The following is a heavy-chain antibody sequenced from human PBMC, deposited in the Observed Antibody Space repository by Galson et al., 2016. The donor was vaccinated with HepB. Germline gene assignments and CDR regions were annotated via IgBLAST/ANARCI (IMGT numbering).Heavy chain of an antibody. V-gene: IGHV3-53*01. Sequence: SLRLSCAASGFIVSGDYMSWVRQAPGKGLEWVSVIYTDGRTYYADSVKGRFTISRDNSKNTLFLQMNNLRAEDTAVYYCARDGAAAAGDGFCWGQGTLVTVSS. CDR1: GFIVSGDY. J-gene: IGHJ4*02. CDR3: ARDGAAAAGDGFC. CDR2: IYTDGRT. D-gene: IGHD6-13*01.